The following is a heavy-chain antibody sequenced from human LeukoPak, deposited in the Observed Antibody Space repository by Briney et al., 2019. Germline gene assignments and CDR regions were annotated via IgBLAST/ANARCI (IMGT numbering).Heavy chain of an antibody. CDR3: ATPMVRGVIITSYDAFDI. J-gene: IGHJ3*02. D-gene: IGHD3-10*01. CDR2: ISAYNGNT. Sequence: ASVKVSCKASGYTFTSYGISWVRQAPGQGLEWMGWISAYNGNTNYAQKLQGRVTMTTDTSTSTAYMELRSLRSDDTAVYYCATPMVRGVIITSYDAFDIWGQGTMVTVTS. CDR1: GYTFTSYG. V-gene: IGHV1-18*01.